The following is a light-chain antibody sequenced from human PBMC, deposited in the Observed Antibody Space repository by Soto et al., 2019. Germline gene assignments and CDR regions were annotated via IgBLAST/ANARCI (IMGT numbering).Light chain of an antibody. V-gene: IGLV2-14*01. CDR2: EVR. Sequence: QSVLTQPASVSGSPGQSITISCAGSNSDIGSYKYVSWFQQHPGNAPKLIISEVRDRPSGVSTRFSGSKSGNTASLTISGLQPEDEADYYCSSYTTSGTPYVFGTGTKLNVL. CDR1: NSDIGSYKY. CDR3: SSYTTSGTPYV. J-gene: IGLJ1*01.